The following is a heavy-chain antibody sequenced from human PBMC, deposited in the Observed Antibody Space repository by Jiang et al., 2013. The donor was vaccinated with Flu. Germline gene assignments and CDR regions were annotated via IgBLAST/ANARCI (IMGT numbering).Heavy chain of an antibody. J-gene: IGHJ4*02. V-gene: IGHV1-69*01. D-gene: IGHD3-10*01. Sequence: GAEVKKPGSSVKVSCKASGGTFSSYAISWVRQAPGQGLEWMGGIIPIFGTANYAQKFQGRVTITADESTSTAYMELSSLRSEDTAVYYCARGVDYYGSGSYFSHFDYWGQGTLVTVSS. CDR3: ARGVDYYGSGSYFSHFDY. CDR1: GGTFSSYA. CDR2: IIPIFGTA.